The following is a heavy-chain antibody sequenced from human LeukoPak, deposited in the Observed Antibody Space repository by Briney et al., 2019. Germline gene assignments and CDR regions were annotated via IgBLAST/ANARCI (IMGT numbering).Heavy chain of an antibody. D-gene: IGHD2-2*01. Sequence: GESLKISCKGSGYSFTSYWIGWVRQMPGEGLEWMGIIYPGDSDTRYSPSFQGQVTISADKSISTGYLQWSSLKASDTAMYYCARQKIVVVPAALDYWGQGTLVTVSS. V-gene: IGHV5-51*01. CDR1: GYSFTSYW. J-gene: IGHJ4*02. CDR2: IYPGDSDT. CDR3: ARQKIVVVPAALDY.